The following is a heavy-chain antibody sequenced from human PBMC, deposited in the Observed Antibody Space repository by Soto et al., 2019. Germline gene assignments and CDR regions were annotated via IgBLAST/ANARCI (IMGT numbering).Heavy chain of an antibody. CDR1: GFTFRSYA. J-gene: IGHJ4*02. CDR2: ISGSGGST. Sequence: EVQLLESGGGLVQPGGSLRLSCAASGFTFRSYAMSWVRQAPGKGLEWVSAISGSGGSTYYADSVKGRFTISRDNSKNTLYLQMNSLRAEDTAVYYCAKHYYDSSGYPSYFDYWGQGTLVTVSS. D-gene: IGHD3-22*01. CDR3: AKHYYDSSGYPSYFDY. V-gene: IGHV3-23*01.